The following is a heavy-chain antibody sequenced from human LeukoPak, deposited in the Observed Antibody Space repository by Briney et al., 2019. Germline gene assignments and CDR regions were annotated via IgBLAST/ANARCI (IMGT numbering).Heavy chain of an antibody. Sequence: SETLSLTCTVSGGSISSSSYYWGWIRQPPGKGLEWIGSIYYSGSTYYNPSLKSRVNISVDTSKNQFSLKLSSVTAADTAVYYCARPHRPGAAAPWAFEYWGQGTLVTVSS. CDR2: IYYSGST. V-gene: IGHV4-39*01. CDR1: GGSISSSSYY. D-gene: IGHD6-13*01. CDR3: ARPHRPGAAAPWAFEY. J-gene: IGHJ4*02.